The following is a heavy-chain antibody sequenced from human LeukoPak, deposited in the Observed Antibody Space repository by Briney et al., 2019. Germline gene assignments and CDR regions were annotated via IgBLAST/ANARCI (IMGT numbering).Heavy chain of an antibody. Sequence: GESLKISRKGSGYSFTSYWIGWVRQMPGKGLEWMGIIYPGDSDTRYSPSFQGQVTISADKSISTAYLQWSSLKASDTAMYYCARLRYSSSWFYYYYMDVWGKGTTVTVSS. CDR2: IYPGDSDT. V-gene: IGHV5-51*01. CDR3: ARLRYSSSWFYYYYMDV. J-gene: IGHJ6*03. D-gene: IGHD6-13*01. CDR1: GYSFTSYW.